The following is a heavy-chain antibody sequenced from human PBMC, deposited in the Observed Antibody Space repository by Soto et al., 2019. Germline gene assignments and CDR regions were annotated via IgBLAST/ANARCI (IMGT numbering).Heavy chain of an antibody. D-gene: IGHD3-16*01. J-gene: IGHJ3*02. CDR2: MNTNSSNT. V-gene: IGHV1-8*01. CDR1: GYTFTRYD. CDR3: ARGWGDLGFEDI. Sequence: ASVKVSCKASGYTFTRYDINWVRQAAGQGLEWMGWMNTNSSNTGYAQKFQGRVTMTRNTSISTAYMELSRLRSEVTTVYCCARGWGDLGFEDIWGQGTMVTVSS.